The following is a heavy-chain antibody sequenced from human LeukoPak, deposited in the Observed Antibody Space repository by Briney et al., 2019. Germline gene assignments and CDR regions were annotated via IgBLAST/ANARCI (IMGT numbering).Heavy chain of an antibody. CDR1: GGTFSSYA. Sequence: ASVKVSCKASGGTFSSYAISWVRQAPGQGLEWMGGIIPIFGTANYAQKFQGRVTITADKSTSTVYMELSSLRSEDTAVYYCARDYNYGSGSYYEENWFDPWGQGTLVTVSS. CDR2: IIPIFGTA. CDR3: ARDYNYGSGSYYEENWFDP. D-gene: IGHD3-10*01. V-gene: IGHV1-69*06. J-gene: IGHJ5*02.